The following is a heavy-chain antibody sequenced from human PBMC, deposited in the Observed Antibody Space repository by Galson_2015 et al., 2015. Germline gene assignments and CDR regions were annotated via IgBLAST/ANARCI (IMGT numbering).Heavy chain of an antibody. CDR3: ARGGDTVTPYHDAFDI. J-gene: IGHJ3*02. V-gene: IGHV3-53*01. Sequence: SLRLSCAASGFTVSSNYMSWVRQAPGKGLEWVSVIYSGGSIYYADSVKGRFTISRDNSKNTLYLQMNSLRAEDTAVYYCARGGDTVTPYHDAFDIWGQGTMVTVSS. D-gene: IGHD4-17*01. CDR2: IYSGGSI. CDR1: GFTVSSNY.